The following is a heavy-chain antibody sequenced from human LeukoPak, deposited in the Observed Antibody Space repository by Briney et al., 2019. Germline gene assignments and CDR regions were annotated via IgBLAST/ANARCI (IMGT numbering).Heavy chain of an antibody. D-gene: IGHD6-19*01. J-gene: IGHJ6*03. V-gene: IGHV4-39*07. CDR3: ARDLRVVAGYYMDV. CDR2: IYYSGGT. CDR1: GGSISSSSYY. Sequence: PSETLSLTCTVSGGSISSSSYYWGWIRQPPGKGLEWIGNIYYSGGTYYNPSLKSRVTISVDTSKNQFSLKLSSVTAADTAVYYCARDLRVVAGYYMDVWGKGTTVTVSS.